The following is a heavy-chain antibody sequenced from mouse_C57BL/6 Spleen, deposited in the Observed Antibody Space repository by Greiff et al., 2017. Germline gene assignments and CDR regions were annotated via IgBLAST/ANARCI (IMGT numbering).Heavy chain of an antibody. Sequence: QVQLQQSGAELVMPGASVKLSCKASGYTFTSYWMHWVKQRPGQGLEWIGEIDPSDSYTNYNQKFKGKSTLTVDKSSSTAYMQLSSLTSEDSAVYYCARSYYGSSDYWGQGTTLTVSS. CDR1: GYTFTSYW. CDR2: IDPSDSYT. D-gene: IGHD1-1*01. V-gene: IGHV1-69*01. CDR3: ARSYYGSSDY. J-gene: IGHJ2*01.